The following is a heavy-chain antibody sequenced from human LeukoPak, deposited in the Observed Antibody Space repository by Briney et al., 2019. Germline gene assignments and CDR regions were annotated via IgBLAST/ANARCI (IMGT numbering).Heavy chain of an antibody. CDR2: MNPYSGNT. CDR1: GYTFTNYD. D-gene: IGHD2-2*01. V-gene: IGHV1-8*01. CDR3: ARTSRYYFDY. J-gene: IGHJ4*02. Sequence: ASVKVSCKASGYTFTNYDIYWVRQASGQGLECMGWMNPYSGNTGYVQKFQGRVTMTRNTSISTAYMELRSLRSDDTAVYYCARTSRYYFDYWGQGTLVTVSS.